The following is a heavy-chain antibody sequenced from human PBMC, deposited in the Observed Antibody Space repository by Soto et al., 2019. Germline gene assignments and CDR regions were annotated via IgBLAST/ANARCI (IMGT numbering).Heavy chain of an antibody. V-gene: IGHV3-53*02. J-gene: IGHJ6*02. Sequence: EVQLVETGGGLIRPGGSLRLSCAASGFSVSANYMIWIRQAPGKGLEWVSVIYSGGSTYYADSVKGRFTISRDSSKNTLYLQMNTLGAEDTAVYYCARAKSSAWGPYYGMDVWGQGTTVTVS. CDR1: GFSVSANY. CDR2: IYSGGST. CDR3: ARAKSSAWGPYYGMDV. D-gene: IGHD6-19*01.